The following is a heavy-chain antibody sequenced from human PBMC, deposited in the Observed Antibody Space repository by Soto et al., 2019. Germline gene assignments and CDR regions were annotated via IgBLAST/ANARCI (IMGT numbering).Heavy chain of an antibody. Sequence: QVQLQQWGAGLLKPSETLSLTCAVYGGSFSGYSWSWIRQPPGKGLEWIGEINHSGSINYNPSLRSRDATPVDTSKNQFSLNLHSVTAAHTAVYYCGRGPYGPGLYNYFDPWGQGTLVTVSS. D-gene: IGHD3-10*01. CDR1: GGSFSGYS. V-gene: IGHV4-34*01. J-gene: IGHJ5*02. CDR3: GRGPYGPGLYNYFDP. CDR2: INHSGSI.